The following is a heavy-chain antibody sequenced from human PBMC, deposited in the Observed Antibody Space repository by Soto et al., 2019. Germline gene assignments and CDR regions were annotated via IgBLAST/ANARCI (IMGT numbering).Heavy chain of an antibody. CDR1: GFTFSSYG. V-gene: IGHV3-30*19. D-gene: IGHD1-26*01. CDR2: ISYDGSNK. Sequence: QVQLVESGGGVVQPGRSLRLSCAASGFTFSSYGMHWVRLAPGKGLEWVAVISYDGSNKYYADSVKGRFTISRDNSKKRLYLQMNSLRAEDTTVYSCARGAVGAFFDYWGQGTLVTVSS. CDR3: ARGAVGAFFDY. J-gene: IGHJ4*02.